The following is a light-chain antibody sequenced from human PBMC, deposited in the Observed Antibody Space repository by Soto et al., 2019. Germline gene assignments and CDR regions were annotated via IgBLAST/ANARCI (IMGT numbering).Light chain of an antibody. CDR3: LQTYDYPLT. J-gene: IGKJ5*01. V-gene: IGKV1-6*01. CDR2: AAS. CDR1: RGIRND. Sequence: AIQMTQSPSSLSASVRSRSTITCPASRGIRNDLGWYQQKPGKAPNLLVFAASNLQSGVPSRFSGSGSGTDFTLTISSLQTEDFATYYCLQTYDYPLTFGQGTRLEIK.